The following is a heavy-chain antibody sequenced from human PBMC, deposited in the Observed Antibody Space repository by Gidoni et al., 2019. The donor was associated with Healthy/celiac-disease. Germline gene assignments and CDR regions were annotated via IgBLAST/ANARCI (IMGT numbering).Heavy chain of an antibody. Sequence: QVQLVQSCAEVKKPGATLKVSCKASGYTLSGYHMHWVRPAPGQGLEWMGWINPTGGGTTTAQKFQGRVTMTRDTSISTAYMELSRLGADDTAEYYCARERHGGFGKLLGAFDTWGQGTMVTVSS. CDR2: INPTGGGT. D-gene: IGHD3-10*01. CDR3: ARERHGGFGKLLGAFDT. V-gene: IGHV1-2*02. CDR1: GYTLSGYH. J-gene: IGHJ3*02.